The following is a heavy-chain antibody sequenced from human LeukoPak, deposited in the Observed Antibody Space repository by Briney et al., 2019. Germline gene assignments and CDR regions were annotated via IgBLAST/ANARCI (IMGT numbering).Heavy chain of an antibody. Sequence: SETLSLTCTVSGGSISSYYWSWIRQPPGKGLEWIGEINHSGSTNYNPSLKSRVTISVDTSKNQFSLKLSSVTAADTAVYYCARSVVVPAAIELWGQGTLVTVSS. CDR1: GGSISSYY. J-gene: IGHJ4*02. CDR3: ARSVVVPAAIEL. CDR2: INHSGST. D-gene: IGHD2-2*01. V-gene: IGHV4-34*01.